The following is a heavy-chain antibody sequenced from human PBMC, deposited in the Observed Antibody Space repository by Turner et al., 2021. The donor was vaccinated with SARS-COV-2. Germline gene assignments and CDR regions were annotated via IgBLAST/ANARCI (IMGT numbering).Heavy chain of an antibody. CDR2: IYYRVST. J-gene: IGHJ5*02. CDR1: GCSMNTNY. D-gene: IGHD3-9*01. V-gene: IGHV4-59*01. CDR3: ARLTVNNWVDP. Sequence: QVQLQESGTGLVKPLENLSLTCTVAGCSMNTNYWSWIRQPPGKRLELIGYIYYRVSTNYNPSLKSRVTISVDTSKNQFSLKLTSVTASDTAIYYCARLTVNNWVDPWGQGTLVTVSS.